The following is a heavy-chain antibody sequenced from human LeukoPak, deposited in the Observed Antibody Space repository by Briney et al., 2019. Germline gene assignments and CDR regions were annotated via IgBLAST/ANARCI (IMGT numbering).Heavy chain of an antibody. J-gene: IGHJ6*03. Sequence: GGSLRLSCAASGFTFDDYGTSWVRQAPGKGLEWVSGINWNGGSTGYADSVKGRFTISRDNAKNSLYLQMNSLRAEDTAVYYCARDSDYDFWSGYSREDYYMDVWGKGTTVTVSS. D-gene: IGHD3-3*01. CDR1: GFTFDDYG. V-gene: IGHV3-20*04. CDR3: ARDSDYDFWSGYSREDYYMDV. CDR2: INWNGGST.